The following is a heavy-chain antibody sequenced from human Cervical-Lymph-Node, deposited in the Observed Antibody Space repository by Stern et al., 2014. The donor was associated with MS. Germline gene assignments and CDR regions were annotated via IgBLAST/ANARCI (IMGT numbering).Heavy chain of an antibody. Sequence: VQLVESGGGVIQPGRSLTLSCAASGFTFSTHGMHWVRQAPGKGLEWVALMSYDGTNKYYPDSVKGRFTISRDNSKSTLYLQMNSLRPEDTALYYCAKGAVALMVFAPDSWGQGTPVTVSS. V-gene: IGHV3-30*18. CDR2: MSYDGTNK. CDR1: GFTFSTHG. J-gene: IGHJ4*02. D-gene: IGHD2-8*01. CDR3: AKGAVALMVFAPDS.